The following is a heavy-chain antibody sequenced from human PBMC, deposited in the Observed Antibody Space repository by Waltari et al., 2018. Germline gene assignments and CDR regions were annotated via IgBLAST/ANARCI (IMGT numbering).Heavy chain of an antibody. V-gene: IGHV1-8*01. CDR1: GYTFPSYD. J-gene: IGHJ6*02. Sequence: QVQLVQSGAEVKKPGASVKVSCKASGYTFPSYDINWVRQATGQGLEWMGWLNPSSGNAGYAQKFQGRVTMTRNTSISTAYMELSSLRSEDTAVYYCARFSSRFGSSWYDGMDVWGQGTTVTVSS. CDR3: ARFSSRFGSSWYDGMDV. CDR2: LNPSSGNA. D-gene: IGHD6-13*01.